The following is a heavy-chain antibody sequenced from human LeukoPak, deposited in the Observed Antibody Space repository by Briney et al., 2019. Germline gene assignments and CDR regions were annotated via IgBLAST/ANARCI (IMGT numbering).Heavy chain of an antibody. CDR1: GFTFDDYG. J-gene: IGHJ4*02. D-gene: IGHD3-10*01. Sequence: GGSLRLSCAASGFTFDDYGMSWVRQAPGKGLEWVSGINWNGGSTGYADSVKGRFTISRDNAKNSLYLQMSSLRAEDTAMYYCARSLWFGDSNLDYWGQGTLVTVSS. V-gene: IGHV3-20*04. CDR3: ARSLWFGDSNLDY. CDR2: INWNGGST.